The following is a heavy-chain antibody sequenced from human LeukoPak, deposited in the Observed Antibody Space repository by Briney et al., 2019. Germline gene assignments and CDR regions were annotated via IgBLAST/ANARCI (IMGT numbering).Heavy chain of an antibody. Sequence: PGGSLRLSCAASGFTFNSYWMTWVRQAQGKGLEWVANIKQEGSEEYYVDSVKGRFTIARDNAMNSLYLQMNSLRAEDTAVYFCARDRRGPFDYWGQGTLVTVSS. CDR3: ARDRRGPFDY. J-gene: IGHJ4*02. CDR2: IKQEGSEE. V-gene: IGHV3-7*03. D-gene: IGHD3-10*01. CDR1: GFTFNSYW.